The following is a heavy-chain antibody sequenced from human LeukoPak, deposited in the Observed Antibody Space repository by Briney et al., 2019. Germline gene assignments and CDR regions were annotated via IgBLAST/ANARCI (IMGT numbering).Heavy chain of an antibody. Sequence: PGRSLRLSCAASGFTFSNYAMHWVRQAPGKGLEWVAVISYDGSNKYYADSVKGRFTISRDNSKNTLYLQMNSLRAEDTAVYHCARDQFKTDCSSTSCPPSTWGQGTLVTVSS. V-gene: IGHV3-30*01. CDR2: ISYDGSNK. CDR1: GFTFSNYA. D-gene: IGHD2-2*01. CDR3: ARDQFKTDCSSTSCPPST. J-gene: IGHJ5*02.